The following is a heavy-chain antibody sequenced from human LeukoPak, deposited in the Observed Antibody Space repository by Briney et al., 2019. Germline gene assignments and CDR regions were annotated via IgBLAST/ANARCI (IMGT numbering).Heavy chain of an antibody. CDR2: IYYTGST. CDR3: ARGYCSGGSCYSYYYYNYMDV. Sequence: SETLSLTCTVSGGSVSDYYWSWIRQSPGKGLEWIGYIYYTGSTSYNPSLRSRVTISVDTSKNQFSLKLSSVTAADTAVYYCARGYCSGGSCYSYYYYNYMDVRGKGTTVTVSS. CDR1: GGSVSDYY. V-gene: IGHV4-59*02. D-gene: IGHD2-15*01. J-gene: IGHJ6*03.